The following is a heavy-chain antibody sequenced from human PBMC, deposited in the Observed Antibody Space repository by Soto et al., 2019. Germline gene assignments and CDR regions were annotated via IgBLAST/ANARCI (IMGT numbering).Heavy chain of an antibody. Sequence: GGSLRLSCTASGFTFGDYAMSWFRQAPGKGLEWVGFIRSKAYGGTTEYAASVKGRFTISRDDSKSIAYLQMNSLKTEDTAVYYCTSQGLANFIPGITGTTYWGQGTLVTVSS. CDR2: IRSKAYGGTT. CDR3: TSQGLANFIPGITGTTY. D-gene: IGHD1-7*01. CDR1: GFTFGDYA. V-gene: IGHV3-49*03. J-gene: IGHJ4*02.